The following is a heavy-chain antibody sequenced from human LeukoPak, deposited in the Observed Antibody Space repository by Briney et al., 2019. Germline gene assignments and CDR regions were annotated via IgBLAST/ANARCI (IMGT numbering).Heavy chain of an antibody. CDR3: AGGHYDILTGYTPGGMDV. D-gene: IGHD3-9*01. V-gene: IGHV1-46*01. J-gene: IGHJ6*04. CDR1: GYTFTSYY. CDR2: INPSGGST. Sequence: ASVKVSCKASGYTFTSYYMHWVRQAPGQGLEWMGIINPSGGSTSYAQKFQGRVTMTRDKSTSTVYMELSSLRSEDTAVYYCAGGHYDILTGYTPGGMDVWGKGTTVTVSS.